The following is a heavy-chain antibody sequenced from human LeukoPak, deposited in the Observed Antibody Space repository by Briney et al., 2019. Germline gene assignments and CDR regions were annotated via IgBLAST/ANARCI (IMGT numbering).Heavy chain of an antibody. Sequence: SETLSLTCAVYGGSFSGYYWSWIRQPPGKGLEWIGEINHSGSTNYNPSLKSRVTISVDTSKNQFSLKLSSVTAADTAVYYCARVGRLYCSGGSCYSRSFDYWGQGTLVAVSS. CDR2: INHSGST. CDR3: ARVGRLYCSGGSCYSRSFDY. CDR1: GGSFSGYY. V-gene: IGHV4-34*01. J-gene: IGHJ4*02. D-gene: IGHD2-15*01.